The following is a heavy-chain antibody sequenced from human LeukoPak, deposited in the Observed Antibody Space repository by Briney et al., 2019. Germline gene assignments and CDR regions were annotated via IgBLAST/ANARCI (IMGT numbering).Heavy chain of an antibody. J-gene: IGHJ4*02. Sequence: SVKVSCKASGGTFISYAISWVRQAPGQGLEWMGRIIPIFGTANYAQKFQGRVTITTDESTSTAYMEPSSLRSEDTAVYYCARAMLIRRSVFDYWGQGTLVTVSS. CDR2: IIPIFGTA. D-gene: IGHD2-21*01. CDR1: GGTFISYA. V-gene: IGHV1-69*05. CDR3: ARAMLIRRSVFDY.